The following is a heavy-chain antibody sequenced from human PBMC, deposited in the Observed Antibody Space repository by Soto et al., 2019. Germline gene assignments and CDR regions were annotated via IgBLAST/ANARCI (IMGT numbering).Heavy chain of an antibody. Sequence: GGSLRLSCAASGFTFSGSAMHWVRQASGKGLEWVGRIRSKANSYATAYAASVKGRFTISRDDSKNTAYLQMNSLKTEDTAVYYCTRHIKFTIFGPVSDYWGQGTLVTVSS. CDR3: TRHIKFTIFGPVSDY. V-gene: IGHV3-73*01. J-gene: IGHJ4*02. CDR2: IRSKANSYAT. D-gene: IGHD3-3*01. CDR1: GFTFSGSA.